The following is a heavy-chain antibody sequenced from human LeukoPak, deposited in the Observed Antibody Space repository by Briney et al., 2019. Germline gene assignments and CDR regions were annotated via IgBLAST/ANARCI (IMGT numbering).Heavy chain of an antibody. J-gene: IGHJ4*02. Sequence: SQTLSLTCTVSGGSVSSGGYYWSWIRQPPGKGLEWIGYIYHSGSTYYNPSLKSRVTISVDRSKNQFSPKLSSVTAADTAVYYCARVVRECTNGVCYIYYFDYWGQGTLVTVSS. CDR3: ARVVRECTNGVCYIYYFDY. CDR1: GGSVSSGGYY. CDR2: IYHSGST. D-gene: IGHD2-8*01. V-gene: IGHV4-30-2*01.